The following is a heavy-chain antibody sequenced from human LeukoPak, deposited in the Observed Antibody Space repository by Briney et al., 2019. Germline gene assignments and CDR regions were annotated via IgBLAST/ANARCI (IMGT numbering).Heavy chain of an antibody. Sequence: SETLSLTCSVSGDSITSRGYFWSWIRQPAGKGLEWIGRIYTSGSADYNPSLKSRVTISRDRSQNQFSLHLNSVTAADTAVYYCARERWLQFRDAFDMWGQGTMVTVSS. CDR3: ARERWLQFRDAFDM. V-gene: IGHV4-61*02. CDR2: IYTSGSA. CDR1: GDSITSRGYF. J-gene: IGHJ3*02. D-gene: IGHD5-24*01.